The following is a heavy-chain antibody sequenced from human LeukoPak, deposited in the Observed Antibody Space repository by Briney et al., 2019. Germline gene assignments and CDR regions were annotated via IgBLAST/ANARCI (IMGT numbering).Heavy chain of an antibody. CDR2: ISSSGRTI. CDR1: GFTFSSYS. CDR3: ARDRYGDYVSDY. D-gene: IGHD4-17*01. Sequence: GGSLRLSCAASGFTFSSYSMNWVRQAPGKGLEWVSYISSSGRTIYYADSAEGRFTISRDSAKNSLYLQMNSLRAEDTAVYYCARDRYGDYVSDYWGQGTLVTVSS. V-gene: IGHV3-48*01. J-gene: IGHJ4*02.